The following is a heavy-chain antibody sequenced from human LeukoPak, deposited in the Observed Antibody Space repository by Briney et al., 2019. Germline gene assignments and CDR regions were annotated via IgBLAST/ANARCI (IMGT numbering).Heavy chain of an antibody. CDR3: AKNGDRGAYCSGGSCYPYYYYYMDV. CDR1: GFKFSSYS. CDR2: ISSSSSYI. Sequence: GGSLRLSCAASGFKFSSYSMKWVRQAPGKGLEWVSFISSSSSYIYYADSLKGRFTISRDNAKDSLYLQMNSLRAEDTAVYYCAKNGDRGAYCSGGSCYPYYYYYMDVWGKGTTVTISS. V-gene: IGHV3-21*04. J-gene: IGHJ6*03. D-gene: IGHD2-15*01.